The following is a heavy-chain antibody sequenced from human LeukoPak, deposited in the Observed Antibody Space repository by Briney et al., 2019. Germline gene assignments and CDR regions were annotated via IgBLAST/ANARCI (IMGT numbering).Heavy chain of an antibody. D-gene: IGHD3-22*01. Sequence: SVKVSCKASGGTFSSYAISWVRQAPGQGLEWMGGIIPIFGTANYAQKFQGRVTITADKSTSTAYMELSSLRSEDTAVYCCARALRYYYDSSGYYAGWGQGTLVTVSS. V-gene: IGHV1-69*06. CDR3: ARALRYYYDSSGYYAG. CDR2: IIPIFGTA. J-gene: IGHJ4*02. CDR1: GGTFSSYA.